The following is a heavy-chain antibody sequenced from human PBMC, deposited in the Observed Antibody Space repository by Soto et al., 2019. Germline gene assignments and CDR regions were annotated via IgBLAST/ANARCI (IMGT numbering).Heavy chain of an antibody. Sequence: SETLSLTCAVYGGSFSGYYWSWIRQPPGKGLEWIGEINHSGSTNYNPSLKSRVTISVDTSKNQFSLKLSSVTAADTAVYYCARPVAGSPYYFDYWGQGTLVTV. J-gene: IGHJ4*02. CDR2: INHSGST. CDR3: ARPVAGSPYYFDY. CDR1: GGSFSGYY. V-gene: IGHV4-34*01. D-gene: IGHD6-19*01.